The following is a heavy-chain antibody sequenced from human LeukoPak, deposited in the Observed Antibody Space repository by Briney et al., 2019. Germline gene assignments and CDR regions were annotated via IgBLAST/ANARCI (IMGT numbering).Heavy chain of an antibody. CDR3: ARGAAPFYYYYGMDV. D-gene: IGHD2-15*01. CDR2: INPNSGGT. J-gene: IGHJ6*04. V-gene: IGHV1-2*02. CDR1: GYMFTGHH. Sequence: ASVKVSCKTSGYMFTGHHINWVRQAPGQGLEWMGWINPNSGGTNFAQKFQGRVTMTRDTSISTAYMELSRLRSEDTAVYYCARGAAPFYYYYGMDVWGKGATVTVSS.